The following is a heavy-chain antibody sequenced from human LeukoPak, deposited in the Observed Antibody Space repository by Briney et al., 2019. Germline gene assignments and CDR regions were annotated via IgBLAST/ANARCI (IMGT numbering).Heavy chain of an antibody. J-gene: IGHJ4*02. CDR2: IYYSGST. V-gene: IGHV4-31*03. CDR3: ARVNLGYCSGGSCYSVQYYFDY. Sequence: PSQTLSLTCTVSGGSISSGGYYWSWIRQHPGKGLEWIGHIYYSGSTYYNPSLKSRVTISVDTSKNQFSLKLSSVTAADTAVYYCARVNLGYCSGGSCYSVQYYFDYWGQGTLVTVSS. D-gene: IGHD2-15*01. CDR1: GGSISSGGYY.